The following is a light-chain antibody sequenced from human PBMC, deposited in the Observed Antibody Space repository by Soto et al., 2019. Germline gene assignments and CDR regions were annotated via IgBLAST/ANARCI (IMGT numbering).Light chain of an antibody. Sequence: EVVLTQSPDTLSLSPGERATLSCRASQSASSFLAWYQQKPGQAPRLLINGASSRATGIPDRFSGSGSGTDFTLTISRVEPEDFAVYYCQQYGSSPWTFGQGTKVDIK. J-gene: IGKJ1*01. CDR1: QSASSF. CDR2: GAS. CDR3: QQYGSSPWT. V-gene: IGKV3-20*01.